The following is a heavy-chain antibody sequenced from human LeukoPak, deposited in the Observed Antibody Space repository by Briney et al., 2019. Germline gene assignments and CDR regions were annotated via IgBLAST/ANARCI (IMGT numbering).Heavy chain of an antibody. D-gene: IGHD1-1*01. Sequence: GGSLRLSCAPWGFTFSTYVMTGVRHPPGEGLQGVSSISRSSTYIYYADPVKGRFTISRDRAKNSLFLQINSRRAQDTAVLFCVRAVYKDRGKFDSWGQGTLVTVSS. J-gene: IGHJ4*02. V-gene: IGHV3-21*01. CDR2: ISRSSTYI. CDR1: GFTFSTYV. CDR3: VRAVYKDRGKFDS.